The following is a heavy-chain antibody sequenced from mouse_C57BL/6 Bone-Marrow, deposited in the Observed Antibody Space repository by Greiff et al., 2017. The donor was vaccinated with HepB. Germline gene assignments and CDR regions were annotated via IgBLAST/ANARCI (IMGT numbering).Heavy chain of an antibody. Sequence: EVMLVESGGGLVQPGGSLSLSCAASGFTFTDYYMSWVRQPPGKALEWLGFIRNKANGYTTEYSASVKGRFTISRDNSQSILYLQMNALRAEDSATYYCARPSSGAMDYWVKEPQSPSPQ. V-gene: IGHV7-3*01. CDR3: ARPSSGAMDY. CDR1: GFTFTDYY. D-gene: IGHD3-1*01. CDR2: IRNKANGYTT. J-gene: IGHJ4*01.